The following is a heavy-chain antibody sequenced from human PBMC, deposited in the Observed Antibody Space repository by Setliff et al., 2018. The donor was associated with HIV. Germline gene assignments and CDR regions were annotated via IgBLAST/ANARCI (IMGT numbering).Heavy chain of an antibody. J-gene: IGHJ6*03. CDR1: GYTFTGYY. Sequence: ASVKVSCKASGYTFTGYYMHWVRQAPGQGLEWMGWINPNSGGTNYAQKVQGRVTMTRDTSTSTVYMELTNLRSEDTAVYYCARERTTLTPHGLGYMDVWGKGTTVTVPS. D-gene: IGHD4-4*01. V-gene: IGHV1-2*02. CDR2: INPNSGGT. CDR3: ARERTTLTPHGLGYMDV.